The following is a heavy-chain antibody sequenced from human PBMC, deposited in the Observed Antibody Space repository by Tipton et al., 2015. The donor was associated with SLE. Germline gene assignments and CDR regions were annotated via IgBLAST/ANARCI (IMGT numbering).Heavy chain of an antibody. CDR1: GYSFSSYW. CDR3: ARHEAMGVAAAGHYYYYMHV. D-gene: IGHD6-13*01. CDR2: IDPSDSYT. V-gene: IGHV5-10-1*01. Sequence: QLVQSGAEMKKPGESLRISCKGSGYSFSSYWITWVRQMPGKGLEWMGRIDPSDSYTNYSPSFQGHVTISADKSISTAYLQWRSLKASDTAMYYCARHEAMGVAAAGHYYYYMHVWGKGTTVTVSS. J-gene: IGHJ6*03.